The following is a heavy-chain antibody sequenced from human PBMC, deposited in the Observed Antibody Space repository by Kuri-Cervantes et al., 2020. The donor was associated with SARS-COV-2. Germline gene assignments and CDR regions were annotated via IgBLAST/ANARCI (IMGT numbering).Heavy chain of an antibody. V-gene: IGHV4-39*07. J-gene: IGHJ6*03. Sequence: SETLSLTCTVSGGSISSSSYYWGWIRQPPGKGLEWIGSIYYSRSTYYNPSLKSRVTISVDTSKNQFSLKLSSVTAADTAVYYCARDLWGSPGYMDVWGKGTTVTVSS. CDR3: ARDLWGSPGYMDV. CDR1: GGSISSSSYY. CDR2: IYYSRST. D-gene: IGHD3-16*01.